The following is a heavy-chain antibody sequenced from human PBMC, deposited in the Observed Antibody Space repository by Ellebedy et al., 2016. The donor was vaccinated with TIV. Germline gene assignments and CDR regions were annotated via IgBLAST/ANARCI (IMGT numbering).Heavy chain of an antibody. CDR2: SHYSGST. CDR1: GGSISALTYH. J-gene: IGHJ6*02. Sequence: MPSETLSLTCNVSGGSISALTYHWGWVRQSPGKGLQWIGNSHYSGSTYYNPSLRSRATISIDTSKRQFSLDLTSVTAADTAVYYCVLVAALRDRYYYYGVGVWGQGTTVTVSS. D-gene: IGHD2-2*01. V-gene: IGHV4-39*07. CDR3: VLVAALRDRYYYYGVGV.